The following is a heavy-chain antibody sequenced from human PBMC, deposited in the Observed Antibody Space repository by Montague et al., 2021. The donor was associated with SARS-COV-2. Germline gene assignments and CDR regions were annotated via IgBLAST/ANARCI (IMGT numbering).Heavy chain of an antibody. CDR3: AHSILCSSLGDFDS. D-gene: IGHD3-10*02. CDR2: IFWNDDK. CDR1: GFSLISDGVG. Sequence: PALVKPTQTLTLTCTFSGFSLISDGVGVGWIRQPPGKALEWLALIFWNDDKRYNSSLKNRLTVTKDTSKNQVVLTMTNMDPLDTGTYYCAHSILCSSLGDFDSWGQGTLVTVAS. V-gene: IGHV2-5*01. J-gene: IGHJ4*02.